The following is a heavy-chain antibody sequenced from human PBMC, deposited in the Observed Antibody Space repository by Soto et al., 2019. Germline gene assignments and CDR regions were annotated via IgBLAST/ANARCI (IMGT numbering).Heavy chain of an antibody. CDR3: ARAPDLGYCSSTSCYSNWFDP. D-gene: IGHD2-2*01. CDR1: GCTFSSYA. J-gene: IGHJ5*02. CDR2: ISYDGSNK. Sequence: GGSLRLSCAASGCTFSSYAMHWVRQAPGKGLEWVAVISYDGSNKYYADSVKGRFTISRDNSKNTLYLQMNSLRAEDTAVYYCARAPDLGYCSSTSCYSNWFDPWGQGTLVTVSS. V-gene: IGHV3-30-3*01.